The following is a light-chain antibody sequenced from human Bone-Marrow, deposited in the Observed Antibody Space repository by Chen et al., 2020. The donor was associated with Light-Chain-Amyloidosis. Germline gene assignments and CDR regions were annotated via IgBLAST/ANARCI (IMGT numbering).Light chain of an antibody. CDR2: DDS. J-gene: IGLJ3*02. V-gene: IGLV3-21*02. Sequence: SYVLTQPSSVSVAPGQKAKLARGGNNIGSTSVHWYQQTPGHAPLLVVYDDSDRPSGIPERLSGSNSGNTATLTISRVEAGDEADYYCQVWDRSSDRPVFGGGTKLTVL. CDR3: QVWDRSSDRPV. CDR1: NIGSTS.